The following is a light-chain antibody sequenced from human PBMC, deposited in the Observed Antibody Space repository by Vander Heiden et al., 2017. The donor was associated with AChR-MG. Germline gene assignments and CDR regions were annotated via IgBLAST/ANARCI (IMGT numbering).Light chain of an antibody. CDR3: QHRVNWPHT. V-gene: IGKV3-11*02. CDR2: DAS. CDR1: ESVSTY. J-gene: IGKJ4*01. Sequence: EIVLTQSPATLSLSPGEKATLSCRASESVSTYLAWYQQKPGQAPRLLIYDASTRATGVAARFSGRGSGRDFTLTISTLDAEDFAIYFCQHRVNWPHTFGGGTRVEI.